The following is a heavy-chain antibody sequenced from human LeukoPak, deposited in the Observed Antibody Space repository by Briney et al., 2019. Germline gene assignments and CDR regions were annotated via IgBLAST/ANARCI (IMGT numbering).Heavy chain of an antibody. J-gene: IGHJ5*02. Sequence: GGSLRLSCAASGFTFSSYAMSWVRQAPGKGLEWVSAISGSGGSTYYADSVKGRFTISRDNSKNTLYLQMNSLRAEDTAVYYCAKAICSGGSCYGVGWFDPWGQGTLVTVSS. D-gene: IGHD2-15*01. CDR3: AKAICSGGSCYGVGWFDP. CDR2: ISGSGGST. CDR1: GFTFSSYA. V-gene: IGHV3-23*01.